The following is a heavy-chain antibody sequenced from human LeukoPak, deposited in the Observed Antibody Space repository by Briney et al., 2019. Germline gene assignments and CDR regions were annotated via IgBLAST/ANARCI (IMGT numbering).Heavy chain of an antibody. CDR1: GASISSSSYS. V-gene: IGHV4-39*01. CDR3: ARLWHTAYKGWLDP. Sequence: PSETLSLTCTVSGASISSSSYSWGWIRQPPGKGLEWIGSIYYSGSTYCNPSLKSRVTISVDTSKNQFSLELSSVTAADTAVYYCARLWHTAYKGWLDPWGQGTLVTVPS. J-gene: IGHJ5*02. D-gene: IGHD5-18*01. CDR2: IYYSGST.